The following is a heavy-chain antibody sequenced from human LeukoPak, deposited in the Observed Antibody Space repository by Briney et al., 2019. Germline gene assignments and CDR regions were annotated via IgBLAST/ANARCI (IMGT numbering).Heavy chain of an antibody. CDR1: GGSFSGYY. V-gene: IGHV4-34*01. CDR2: INHSGST. CDR3: ASGYSSSPFGYYYYYMDV. J-gene: IGHJ6*03. Sequence: SETLSLTCAVYGGSFSGYYWSWIRQPPGKGLEWIGEINHSGSTNYNPSLKSRVTISADTSKNQFSLKLSSVAAADTAVYYCASGYSSSPFGYYYYYMDVWGKGTTVTVSS. D-gene: IGHD6-6*01.